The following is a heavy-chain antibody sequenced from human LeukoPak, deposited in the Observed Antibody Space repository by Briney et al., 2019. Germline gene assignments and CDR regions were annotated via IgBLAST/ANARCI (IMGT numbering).Heavy chain of an antibody. J-gene: IGHJ4*02. Sequence: GGSLRLSCAASGFTFSNYVMSWVRQAPGKGLEWVSSIRSSGSSTSYADSVKGRFTISRDNSQNTVYLQMNSLGAEDTAVYYCAKVRPPPGRRWYGGDDDWGQGTLVTVSS. V-gene: IGHV3-23*01. CDR2: IRSSGSST. D-gene: IGHD6-13*01. CDR3: AKVRPPPGRRWYGGDDD. CDR1: GFTFSNYV.